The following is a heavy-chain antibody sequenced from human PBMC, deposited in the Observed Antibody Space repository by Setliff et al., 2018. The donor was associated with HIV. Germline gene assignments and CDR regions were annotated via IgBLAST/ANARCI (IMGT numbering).Heavy chain of an antibody. D-gene: IGHD6-19*01. CDR1: GYNFITFG. J-gene: IGHJ4*01. CDR3: ARGSALNIVVAASLDI. CDR2: ISTYSGKT. V-gene: IGHV1-18*01. Sequence: GASVKVSCKASGYNFITFGINWVRQAPGQGLEWMGRISTYSGKTDYAEKFQGRLTMTMDTSTRTVFMELRSLTLDDTSVYYCARGSALNIVVAASLDIWGQGTLVTVSS.